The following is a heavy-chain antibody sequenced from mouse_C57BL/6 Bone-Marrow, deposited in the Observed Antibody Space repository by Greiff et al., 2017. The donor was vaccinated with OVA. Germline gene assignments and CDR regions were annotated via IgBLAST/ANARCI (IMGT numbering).Heavy chain of an antibody. Sequence: EVKVVESGGDLVKPGGSLKLSCAASGFTFSSYGMSWVRQTPDKRLEWVATISSGGSYTYYPDSVKGRFTISRDNAKNTLYLQMSSLKSEDTAMYYCAPDSNHGRGAMDYWGQGTSVTVSS. J-gene: IGHJ4*01. CDR3: APDSNHGRGAMDY. CDR1: GFTFSSYG. V-gene: IGHV5-6*01. CDR2: ISSGGSYT. D-gene: IGHD2-5*01.